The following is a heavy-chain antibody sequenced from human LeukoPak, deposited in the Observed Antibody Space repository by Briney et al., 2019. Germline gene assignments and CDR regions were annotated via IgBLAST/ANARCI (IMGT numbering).Heavy chain of an antibody. CDR1: GFTVSSNY. V-gene: IGHV3-53*01. CDR2: IYSGGST. Sequence: GGSLRLSCAASGFTVSSNYMSWVRQAPGKGLEWVSVIYSGGSTYYADSVKGRFTISRDNSKNTLYLQMNSLRAEDTAVYYCAKADYDSSGYRRFDYWGQGTLVTVSS. CDR3: AKADYDSSGYRRFDY. D-gene: IGHD3-22*01. J-gene: IGHJ4*02.